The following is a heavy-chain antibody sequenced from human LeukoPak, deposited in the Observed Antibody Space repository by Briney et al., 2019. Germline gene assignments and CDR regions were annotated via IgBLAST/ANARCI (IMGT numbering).Heavy chain of an antibody. V-gene: IGHV4-30-2*01. CDR3: ARGGGDDAFDI. Sequence: SETLSLTCAVPGGSISSGGYSWSWIRQPPGKSLEWIGYIYHSGSTYYNPSLKSRVTISVDRSKNQFSLKLSSVTAADTAVYYCARGGGDDAFDIWGQGTMVTVSS. J-gene: IGHJ3*02. D-gene: IGHD3-10*01. CDR2: IYHSGST. CDR1: GGSISSGGYS.